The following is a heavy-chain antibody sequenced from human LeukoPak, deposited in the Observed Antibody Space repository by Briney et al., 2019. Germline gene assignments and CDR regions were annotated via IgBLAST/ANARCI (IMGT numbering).Heavy chain of an antibody. CDR2: ISSSGSTI. V-gene: IGHV3-11*04. CDR3: ARVGSYYYDSSGYYSGAFDI. D-gene: IGHD3-22*01. Sequence: GGSLRLSCAASGFIFSDYYMSWIRQAPGKGLEWVSYISSSGSTIYYADSVKGRFTISRDNAKNSLYLQMNSLRAEDTAVYYCARVGSYYYDSSGYYSGAFDIWGQGTMVTVSS. CDR1: GFIFSDYY. J-gene: IGHJ3*02.